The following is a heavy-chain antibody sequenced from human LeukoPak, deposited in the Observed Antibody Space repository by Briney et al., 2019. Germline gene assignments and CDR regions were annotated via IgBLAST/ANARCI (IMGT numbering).Heavy chain of an antibody. J-gene: IGHJ4*02. CDR3: ARDRVLLWFGELSIGY. Sequence: ASVKVSCKASGYTFTSYGISWVRQAPGQGLEWMGWISAYNGNTNYAQKLQGRVTMTTDTSTSTAYMELRSLRSDDTAVYYCARDRVLLWFGELSIGYWGQGTLVTVSS. CDR2: ISAYNGNT. CDR1: GYTFTSYG. V-gene: IGHV1-18*01. D-gene: IGHD3-10*01.